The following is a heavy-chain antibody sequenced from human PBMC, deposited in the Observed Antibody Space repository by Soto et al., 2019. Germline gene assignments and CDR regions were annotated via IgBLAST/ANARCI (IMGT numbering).Heavy chain of an antibody. D-gene: IGHD6-6*01. CDR3: ASGTIVARQHIDY. CDR1: GFTFSSYA. V-gene: IGHV3-30*03. J-gene: IGHJ4*02. Sequence: QVQLVESGGGVVQPGKSLRLSCAASGFTFSSYAMHWARQTPGKGLEWVTVISIRGGDEYYAESVRGRFTISRDDSKNTLYLQMDRLRVEDTDVYYCASGTIVARQHIDYWGQGTLVTVSS. CDR2: ISIRGGDE.